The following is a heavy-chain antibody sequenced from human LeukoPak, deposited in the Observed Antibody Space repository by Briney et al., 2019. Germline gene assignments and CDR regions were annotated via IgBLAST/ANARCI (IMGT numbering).Heavy chain of an antibody. J-gene: IGHJ4*02. Sequence: GGSLRLSCAASGSTFSSYSMNWVRQAPGKGLEWVSSISSSSSYIYYADSVKGRFTISRDNAKNSLYLQMNSLRAEDTAVYYCAREARYSGSEIVDYWGQGTLVTVSS. D-gene: IGHD5-12*01. CDR1: GSTFSSYS. V-gene: IGHV3-21*01. CDR3: AREARYSGSEIVDY. CDR2: ISSSSSYI.